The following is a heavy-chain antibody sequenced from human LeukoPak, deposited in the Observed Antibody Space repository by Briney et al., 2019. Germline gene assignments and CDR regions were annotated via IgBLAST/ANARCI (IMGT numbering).Heavy chain of an antibody. D-gene: IGHD1-26*01. Sequence: PSETLPLTCAVYGGSFSGYYWSWIRQPPGKGLEWIGEINHSGSTNYNPSLKSRVTISIDTSENQFSLKLNSVTAADTAVYYCARNPKWSVRYNWFDPWGQGTLVTVSS. J-gene: IGHJ5*02. V-gene: IGHV4-34*01. CDR2: INHSGST. CDR3: ARNPKWSVRYNWFDP. CDR1: GGSFSGYY.